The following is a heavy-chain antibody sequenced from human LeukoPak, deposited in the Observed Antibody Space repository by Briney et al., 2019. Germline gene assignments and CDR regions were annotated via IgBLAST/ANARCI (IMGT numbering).Heavy chain of an antibody. D-gene: IGHD5-18*01. CDR2: IIPIFGTA. CDR3: ARETSSYGSRGILDY. J-gene: IGHJ4*02. Sequence: SVKVSCKASGGTLSSYAISWVRQAPGQGLEWMGGIIPIFGTANYAQKFQGRVTITADESTSTAYMELSSLRSEDTAVYYCARETSSYGSRGILDYWGQGTLVTVSS. V-gene: IGHV1-69*13. CDR1: GGTLSSYA.